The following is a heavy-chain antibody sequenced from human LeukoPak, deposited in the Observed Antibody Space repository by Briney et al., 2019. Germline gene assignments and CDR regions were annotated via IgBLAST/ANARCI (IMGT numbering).Heavy chain of an antibody. D-gene: IGHD2-15*01. J-gene: IGHJ4*02. V-gene: IGHV3-23*01. CDR1: GFTFRNYG. CDR2: IGNAGVDT. Sequence: GGSLRLSCIASGFTFRNYGMAWVRQAPGEGLEWVSTIGNAGVDTHYADSVKGRFTISRDNSRDTLYLQMDSLRADDTAVYYCAKDCCDYSPLDHWGQGTQVTVSS. CDR3: AKDCCDYSPLDH.